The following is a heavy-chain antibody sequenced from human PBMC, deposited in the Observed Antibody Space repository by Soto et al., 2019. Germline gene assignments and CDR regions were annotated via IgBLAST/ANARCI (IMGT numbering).Heavy chain of an antibody. CDR3: SSPGPAIGGGFDY. Sequence: ASVKVSCKASGYTFTGYYMHWVRQAPGQGLEWMGWINPNSGGTNYAQKFQGRVTMTRDTSISTAYMELSRLRSDDTAVYYCSSPGPAIGGGFDYWGQGTLVTVSS. D-gene: IGHD2-15*01. CDR1: GYTFTGYY. J-gene: IGHJ4*02. CDR2: INPNSGGT. V-gene: IGHV1-2*02.